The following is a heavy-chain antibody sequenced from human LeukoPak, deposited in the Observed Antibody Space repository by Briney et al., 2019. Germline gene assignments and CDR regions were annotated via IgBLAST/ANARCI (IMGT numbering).Heavy chain of an antibody. CDR2: ISAYNGNT. D-gene: IGHD3-10*01. Sequence: ASVKASCKASGYTFTSYGISWLRQAPGQGLEWMGWISAYNGNTNYAQKLQGRVTMTTDTSTSTAYMELRSLRSDDTAVYYCARDSGHYYGSGSSPDYYYMDVWGKGTTVTVSS. V-gene: IGHV1-18*01. CDR1: GYTFTSYG. CDR3: ARDSGHYYGSGSSPDYYYMDV. J-gene: IGHJ6*03.